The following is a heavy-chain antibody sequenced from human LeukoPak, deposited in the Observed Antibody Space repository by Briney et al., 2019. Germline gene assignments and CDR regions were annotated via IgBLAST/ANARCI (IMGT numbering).Heavy chain of an antibody. Sequence: SETLSLTCTVSGGSISGGSYYWCWLRPPAGQGLEWVAHVHSSGSATYRPSLRSRVTMSLGTSKIQFSQTLTSLTAADTAVYYRARSRMYCSGENCYLEEVHYHYRDVWGKGTTV. CDR3: ARSRMYCSGENCYLEEVHYHYRDV. V-gene: IGHV4-61*09. D-gene: IGHD2-15*01. J-gene: IGHJ6*03. CDR2: VHSSGSA. CDR1: GGSISGGSYY.